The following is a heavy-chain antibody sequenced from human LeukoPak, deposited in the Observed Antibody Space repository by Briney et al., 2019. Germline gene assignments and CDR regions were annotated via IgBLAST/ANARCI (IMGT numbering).Heavy chain of an antibody. CDR1: GASIRSGDYY. CDR3: AREVGIAARPFDY. V-gene: IGHV4-61*08. J-gene: IGHJ4*02. Sequence: SQTLSLTCTVSGASIRSGDYYWSWIRQPPGKGLEWIGYIYYSGSTNYNPSLKSRVTISVDTSKNQFSLKLSSVTAADTAVYYCAREVGIAARPFDYWGQGTLVTVSS. CDR2: IYYSGST. D-gene: IGHD6-6*01.